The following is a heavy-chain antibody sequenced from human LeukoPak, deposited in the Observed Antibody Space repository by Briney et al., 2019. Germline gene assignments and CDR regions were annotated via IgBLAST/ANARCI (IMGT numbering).Heavy chain of an antibody. CDR1: GYTFTSYG. J-gene: IGHJ3*02. CDR2: ISAYNGNT. Sequence: GASVTVSFKTSGYTFTSYGISWVRQAPGQGREWMGWISAYNGNTNYAQKLQGRVTMTTDTSTSTAYMELRSLRSDDTAVYYCARDTPRYCSSTSCYAFDIWGQGTMVTVSS. CDR3: ARDTPRYCSSTSCYAFDI. D-gene: IGHD2-2*01. V-gene: IGHV1-18*04.